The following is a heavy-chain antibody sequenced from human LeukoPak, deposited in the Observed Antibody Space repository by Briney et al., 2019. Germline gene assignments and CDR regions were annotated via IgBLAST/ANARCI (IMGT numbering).Heavy chain of an antibody. CDR3: AREGVATTSFDY. V-gene: IGHV3-74*01. J-gene: IGHJ4*02. D-gene: IGHD5-12*01. Sequence: GGPLRLSCAASGFTFSTYWIHWVRQAPGKGLVWVSRISSDGSSTTYADSVKGRFTISRDNAKNTLYLQMNSLRAEDTAVYSCAREGVATTSFDYWGQGTLVTVSS. CDR2: ISSDGSST. CDR1: GFTFSTYW.